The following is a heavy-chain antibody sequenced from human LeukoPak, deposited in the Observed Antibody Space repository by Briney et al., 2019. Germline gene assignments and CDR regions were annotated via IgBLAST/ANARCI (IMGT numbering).Heavy chain of an antibody. J-gene: IGHJ3*02. D-gene: IGHD5-24*01. CDR1: GGTFSSYA. Sequence: ASVKVSCKASGGTFSSYAISWVRQASGQGREWMGGIIPIFGTANYAQKFQGRVTITADKSTSTAYMELSSLRSEDTAVYYCAREVEMAKKGAFDIWGQGTMVTVSS. CDR3: AREVEMAKKGAFDI. V-gene: IGHV1-69*06. CDR2: IIPIFGTA.